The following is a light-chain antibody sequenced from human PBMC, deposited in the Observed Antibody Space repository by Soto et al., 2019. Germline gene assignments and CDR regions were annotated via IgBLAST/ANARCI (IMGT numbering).Light chain of an antibody. Sequence: ALTQPASVSGSPGQSITISCTGTSSDVGGYNYVSWYQQHPGKAPKLMIYDVTNRPSGVSDRFSGSKSGNTASLTISGLQAEDEADYYCSSYRGSSALEVFGAGTKVTVL. CDR2: DVT. CDR3: SSYRGSSALEV. CDR1: SSDVGGYNY. J-gene: IGLJ1*01. V-gene: IGLV2-14*01.